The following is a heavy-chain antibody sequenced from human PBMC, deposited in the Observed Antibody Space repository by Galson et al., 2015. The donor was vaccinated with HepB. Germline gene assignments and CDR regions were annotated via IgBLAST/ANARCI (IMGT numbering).Heavy chain of an antibody. CDR1: GFTFSSYA. Sequence: SLRLSCAASGFTFSSYAMHWVRQAPGKGLEWVAVISYDGSNKYYADSVKGRFTISRDNSKNSLYLQMNSLRAEDTAVYYCARDGGYSGYLYYFDYWGQGTLVTVSS. CDR2: ISYDGSNK. V-gene: IGHV3-30*04. D-gene: IGHD5-12*01. CDR3: ARDGGYSGYLYYFDY. J-gene: IGHJ4*02.